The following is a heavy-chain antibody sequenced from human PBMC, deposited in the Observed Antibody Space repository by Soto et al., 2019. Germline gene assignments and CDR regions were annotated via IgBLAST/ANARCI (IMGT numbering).Heavy chain of an antibody. CDR1: GFTFDYYW. CDR2: IYSDGTST. D-gene: IGHD1-26*01. CDR3: ARGDRGAFDL. Sequence: EVQLVESGGGVVQPGESLRLSCAASGFTFDYYWMHWVRQAPGKGLVWVSRIYSDGTSTTYADSVKGRFTISRDNAKNTVSLQMNSLRADDTAVYYCARGDRGAFDLWGQGTVVTVSS. J-gene: IGHJ3*01. V-gene: IGHV3-74*01.